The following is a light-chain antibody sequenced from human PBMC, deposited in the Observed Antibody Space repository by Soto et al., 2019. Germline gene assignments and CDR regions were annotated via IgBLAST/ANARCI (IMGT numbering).Light chain of an antibody. CDR3: GSWDSSLSAYV. V-gene: IGLV1-51*01. CDR2: DDD. CDR1: SSNIGGNS. J-gene: IGLJ1*01. Sequence: QSVLTQPASVSGSPGQKVTISCSGSSSNIGGNSVSWYQQLPGTAPKLLIYDDDKRPSGIPDRFSGSKSGTSATLGITGFRTGDEADYYCGSWDSSLSAYVFGTGTKVTVL.